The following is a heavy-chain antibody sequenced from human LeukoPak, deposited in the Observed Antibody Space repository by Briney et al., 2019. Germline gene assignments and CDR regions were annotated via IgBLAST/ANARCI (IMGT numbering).Heavy chain of an antibody. CDR3: ARGESGTEAEDY. D-gene: IGHD3-10*01. J-gene: IGHJ4*02. CDR2: IIPILDIT. V-gene: IGHV1-69*02. CDR1: GGTFSSYT. Sequence: SVKVSCKASGGTFSSYTISWVRQAPGQGLEWMGRIIPILDITNYAQKFQGGVTITADKSTSTAYMELSSLRSEDTAVYYCARGESGTEAEDYWGQGTLVTVSS.